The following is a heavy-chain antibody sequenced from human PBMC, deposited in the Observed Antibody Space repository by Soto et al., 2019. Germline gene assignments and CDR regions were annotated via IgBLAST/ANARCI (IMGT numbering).Heavy chain of an antibody. J-gene: IGHJ4*02. Sequence: GASVKVSCKASGYTITSYAMHWVHQAPGQRLEWMGWINAGNGNTKYSQKFQGRVTITRDTSASTAYMELSSLRSEDTAVYYWARTSGYYFYDYWGQGTLVTVSS. V-gene: IGHV1-3*01. CDR2: INAGNGNT. CDR3: ARTSGYYFYDY. D-gene: IGHD3-22*01. CDR1: GYTITSYA.